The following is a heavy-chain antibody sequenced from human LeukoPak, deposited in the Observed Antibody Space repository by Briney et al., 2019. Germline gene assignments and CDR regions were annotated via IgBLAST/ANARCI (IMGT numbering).Heavy chain of an antibody. V-gene: IGHV4-39*07. D-gene: IGHD5-18*01. Sequence: SETLSLTCTVSGGSISSSSYYWGWIRQPPGKGLEWIGSIYYSGSTYYNPSLKSRVTISVDTSKNQFSLKLSSVTAADTAVYYCAREQYSYGTGSDFDYWGQGTLVTVSS. CDR1: GGSISSSSYY. J-gene: IGHJ4*02. CDR2: IYYSGST. CDR3: AREQYSYGTGSDFDY.